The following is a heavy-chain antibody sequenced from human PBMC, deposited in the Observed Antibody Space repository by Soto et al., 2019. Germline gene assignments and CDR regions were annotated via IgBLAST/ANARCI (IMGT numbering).Heavy chain of an antibody. D-gene: IGHD3-16*02. CDR2: IKQDGSGM. V-gene: IGHV3-7*03. Sequence: EVQLVESGGGLVQPGGSLRLSCAASGFTFSLYDMSWVRQAPGKGLEWVANIKQDGSGMYYVDSVKGRFTISRDNAKNSLYLQMNSLRVEDTAVSYCARDESGVYINYRFDYWGQGTLVTVSS. CDR1: GFTFSLYD. CDR3: ARDESGVYINYRFDY. J-gene: IGHJ4*02.